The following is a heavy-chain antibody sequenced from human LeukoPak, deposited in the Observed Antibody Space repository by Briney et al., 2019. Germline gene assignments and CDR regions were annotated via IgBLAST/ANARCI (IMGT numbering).Heavy chain of an antibody. CDR2: INWNGGST. CDR3: AIWYDSSDWADY. V-gene: IGHV3-20*04. J-gene: IGHJ4*02. Sequence: GGSLRLSCAASGFTFDDYGMSWVRQAPGKGLEWVSGINWNGGSTGYADSVKGRLTISRDNAKNSLYLPMNSLRAEDTAVYYCAIWYDSSDWADYWGQGTLVTVSS. CDR1: GFTFDDYG. D-gene: IGHD3-22*01.